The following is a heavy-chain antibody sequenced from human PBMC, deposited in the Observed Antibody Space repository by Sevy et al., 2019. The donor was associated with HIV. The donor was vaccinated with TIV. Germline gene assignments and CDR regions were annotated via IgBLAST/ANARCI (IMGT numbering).Heavy chain of an antibody. CDR2: ISSSSSTI. CDR3: ARDPEEIVVVVAATGGAFDI. V-gene: IGHV3-48*02. CDR1: GFTFSSYS. D-gene: IGHD2-15*01. J-gene: IGHJ3*02. Sequence: GGSLRLSCAASGFTFSSYSMNWVRQAPGKGLEWVSYISSSSSTIYYAVSVKGRFTISRDNAKNSLYLKMNSLRDEVTAVYYCARDPEEIVVVVAATGGAFDIWGQGTMVTVSS.